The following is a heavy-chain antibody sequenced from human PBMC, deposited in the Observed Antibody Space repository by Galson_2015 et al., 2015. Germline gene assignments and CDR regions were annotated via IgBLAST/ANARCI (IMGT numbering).Heavy chain of an antibody. V-gene: IGHV3-30*03. Sequence: SLRLSCAASGFTFSSYGMHWVRQAPGKGLEWVAVISYDGSNKYYADSVKGRFTISRDNSKNTLYLQMNSLRAEDTAVYYCARTGDYGMDVWGQGTTVTVSS. J-gene: IGHJ6*02. CDR3: ARTGDYGMDV. CDR1: GFTFSSYG. CDR2: ISYDGSNK.